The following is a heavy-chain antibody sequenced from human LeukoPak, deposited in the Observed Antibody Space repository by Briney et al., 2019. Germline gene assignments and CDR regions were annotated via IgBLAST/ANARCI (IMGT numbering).Heavy chain of an antibody. V-gene: IGHV3-23*01. CDR2: IGSSNGIT. Sequence: PGGSLRLSCAASGFTFSSYAMSWVRQAPGKGLEWVSGIGSSNGITYYADSVKGRFAISRDNSKNTLYLQMSSLRAEDTAIYSCANMGYCTTASCYVKPLDVWGKGTTVTVSS. CDR3: ANMGYCTTASCYVKPLDV. J-gene: IGHJ6*04. CDR1: GFTFSSYA. D-gene: IGHD2-2*01.